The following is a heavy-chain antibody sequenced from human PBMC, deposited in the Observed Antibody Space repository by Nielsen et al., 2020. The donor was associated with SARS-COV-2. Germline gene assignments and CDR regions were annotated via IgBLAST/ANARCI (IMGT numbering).Heavy chain of an antibody. D-gene: IGHD5-18*01. CDR3: ATGVYIYGFLTRVLEF. CDR1: GYTLSEVS. Sequence: ASVKVSCKVSGYTLSEVSMHWVRQAPGKGLEWMGSFDPHDGETFNAQSFQGRLTMTEDTSTDTAYMYLSSLRSEDTAVYYCATGVYIYGFLTRVLEFWGQGTLVTVSS. V-gene: IGHV1-24*01. J-gene: IGHJ4*02. CDR2: FDPHDGET.